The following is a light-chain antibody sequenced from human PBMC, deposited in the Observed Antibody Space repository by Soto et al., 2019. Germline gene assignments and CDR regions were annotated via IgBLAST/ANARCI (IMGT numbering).Light chain of an antibody. CDR1: QSISAW. J-gene: IGKJ1*01. CDR3: QQYNSSPWT. Sequence: DIQMTQSPSTLFASVGDTVTITCRASQSISAWLVWYQQRPGKAPKLLIYKMSASERGVPSRFSGSGSGTEFTLTISSLQPEDFATYYCQQYNSSPWTFGQGTKVEIK. V-gene: IGKV1-5*03. CDR2: KMS.